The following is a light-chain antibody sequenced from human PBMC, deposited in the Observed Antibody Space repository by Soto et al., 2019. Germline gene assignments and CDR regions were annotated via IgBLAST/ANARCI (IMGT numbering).Light chain of an antibody. V-gene: IGKV4-1*01. CDR1: QSLLSSRNGRHT. CDR3: QQHLDFLVT. J-gene: IGKJ4*01. CDR2: WAS. Sequence: DIVLTQSPEFLAVSLGERATIKCRSSQSLLSSRNGRHTLSWLQKKPVQPPRWLIYWASTRHSGVTDRFSGGASGTDFTLTISSLQPEDVAVYYCQQHLDFLVTFGGGTEVDIK.